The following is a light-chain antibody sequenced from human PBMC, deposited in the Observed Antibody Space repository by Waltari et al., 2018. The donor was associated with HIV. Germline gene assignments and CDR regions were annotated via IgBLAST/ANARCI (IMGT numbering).Light chain of an antibody. V-gene: IGLV3-1*01. Sequence: SYELTQLPSVSVSPGQTARITCSGDKLGDKYACWYQQRPGQSPVLVIYQDTKRPSGIPGRFSGSNAGNTATLTISGTQAMDEADYYCQAFDSSTVVFGGGTKLTVL. J-gene: IGLJ2*01. CDR2: QDT. CDR1: KLGDKY. CDR3: QAFDSSTVV.